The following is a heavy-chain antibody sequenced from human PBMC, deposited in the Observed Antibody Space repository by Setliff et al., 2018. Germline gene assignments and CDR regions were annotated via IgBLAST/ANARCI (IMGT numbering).Heavy chain of an antibody. CDR1: GFTFSTYR. D-gene: IGHD2-15*01. Sequence: PGGSLRLACAASGFTFSTYRMHWVRQAQGKGLEWVAVIWDDGVQKHHADSVKGRFTISRDNSKNTLYLQMNSLRPEDTAVYYCARTCSGSGCYAGLESWGQGTPVTVSS. CDR3: ARTCSGSGCYAGLES. CDR2: IWDDGVQK. V-gene: IGHV3-33*08. J-gene: IGHJ4*02.